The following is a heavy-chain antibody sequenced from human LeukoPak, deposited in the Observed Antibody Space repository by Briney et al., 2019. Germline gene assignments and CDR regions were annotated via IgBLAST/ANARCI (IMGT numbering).Heavy chain of an antibody. CDR1: GYSFSNYW. V-gene: IGHV5-51*01. Sequence: GESLKISCKGSGYSFSNYWIAWVRQMPGKGLEWMGSIYPDDSDTRYSPSFQGQVTISADKSISTAYVQWTSLQASDTAMYYCARHGSGRYSITWLDSWGQGTRVTVSS. J-gene: IGHJ5*01. CDR2: IYPDDSDT. CDR3: ARHGSGRYSITWLDS. D-gene: IGHD3-10*01.